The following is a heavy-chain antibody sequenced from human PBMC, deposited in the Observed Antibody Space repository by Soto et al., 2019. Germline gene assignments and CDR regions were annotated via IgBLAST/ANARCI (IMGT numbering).Heavy chain of an antibody. V-gene: IGHV3-23*01. J-gene: IGHJ5*02. CDR3: VRGGGGGLFDP. Sequence: PGWSLRLSCAASGFTFSSYAMSWVRQAPGKGLEWVSAISGSGGSTYYADSVKGRFTISRDNSKNTLYLQMNSLRAEDTAIYYCVRGGGGGLFDPWGQGTMVTVSS. D-gene: IGHD2-15*01. CDR2: ISGSGGST. CDR1: GFTFSSYA.